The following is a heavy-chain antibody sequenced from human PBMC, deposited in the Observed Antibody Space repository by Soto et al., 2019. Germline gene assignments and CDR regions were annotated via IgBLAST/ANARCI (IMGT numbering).Heavy chain of an antibody. J-gene: IGHJ4*02. CDR3: ARGRYGDY. V-gene: IGHV1-18*01. Sequence: QVHLVQSGAEVKKPGASVKVSCKASGYTFTSYCITWVRQAPGQGLEWMGWISAHNGNTDYAQKLQGRVIVTRDTSTSTAYMELRSLRSDDTAVYYCARGRYGDYWGQLALVTGSS. D-gene: IGHD1-1*01. CDR1: GYTFTSYC. CDR2: ISAHNGNT.